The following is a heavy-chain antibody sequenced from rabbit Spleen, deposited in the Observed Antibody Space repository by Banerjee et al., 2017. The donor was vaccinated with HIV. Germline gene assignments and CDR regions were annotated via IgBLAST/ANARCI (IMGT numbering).Heavy chain of an antibody. D-gene: IGHD4-1*01. CDR3: ARKDTSGWEYYKL. J-gene: IGHJ4*01. CDR1: GFSFSSSYY. V-gene: IGHV1S45*01. CDR2: IYGGDGSST. Sequence: QEQLVESGGDLVQPEGSPTLTCTASGFSFSSSYYMCWVRQAPGKGLEWIACIYGGDGSSTAYANWAKGRFTISKTSSTTVPLQMTRLTAADTATYFCARKDTSGWEYYKLWGQGTLVTVS.